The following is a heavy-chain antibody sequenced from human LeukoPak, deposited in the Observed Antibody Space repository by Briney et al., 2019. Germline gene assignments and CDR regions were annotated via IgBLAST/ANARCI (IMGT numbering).Heavy chain of an antibody. CDR2: IYTSGST. CDR3: ARGLSSSWAFDY. V-gene: IGHV3-53*01. Sequence: GGSLRLSCAASGFRVSSHYTSWVRQAPGKGLQWVSVIYTSGSTYYADSVKGRFTISRDNSKNTVYLRMTSLRAEDTAVYYCARGLSSSWAFDYWGQGTRVTVSS. J-gene: IGHJ4*02. CDR1: GFRVSSHY. D-gene: IGHD6-13*01.